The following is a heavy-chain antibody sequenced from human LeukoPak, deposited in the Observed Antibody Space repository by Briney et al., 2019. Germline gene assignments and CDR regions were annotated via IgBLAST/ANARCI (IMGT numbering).Heavy chain of an antibody. D-gene: IGHD2-15*01. CDR1: GYTFTSHF. V-gene: IGHV1-46*01. CDR3: AREEGSGLDY. CDR2: INPSGRST. J-gene: IGHJ4*02. Sequence: ASVKVSCKASGYTFTSHFMHWVRQAPGQGLEWMGIINPSGRSTSYAQKFQGRVTMTRDMSTSTVYMELSSLRSEDTAVYYCAREEGSGLDYWGQGTLVTVSS.